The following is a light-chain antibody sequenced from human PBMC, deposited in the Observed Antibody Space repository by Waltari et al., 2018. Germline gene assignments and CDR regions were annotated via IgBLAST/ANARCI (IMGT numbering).Light chain of an antibody. J-gene: IGLJ1*01. V-gene: IGLV2-14*03. CDR3: NSYTNSGTYV. Sequence: QSALTQPASVSGSPGQSITIPCTGTRSDVGTHNYVSWYQQRPGKAPDLIIFDVSNRPSGVSIRFSGSKSGNTASLTISGLQAEDEADYYCNSYTNSGTYVFGSGTKVTVL. CDR1: RSDVGTHNY. CDR2: DVS.